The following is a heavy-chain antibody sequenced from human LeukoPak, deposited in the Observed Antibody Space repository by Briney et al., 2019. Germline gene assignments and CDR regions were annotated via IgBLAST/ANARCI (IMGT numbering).Heavy chain of an antibody. CDR1: GGSISSYY. V-gene: IGHV4-59*08. J-gene: IGHJ4*02. D-gene: IGHD1-26*01. CDR3: ARHGGGSYYGGFDY. Sequence: PSETLSLTCTVSGGSISSYYWSWIRQPPGKGLEWIGYIYYSGSTNYNPSLKSRVTISVDTSKNQFSLKLSSVTAADTAVYYCARHGGGSYYGGFDYWGQGTLVTVSS. CDR2: IYYSGST.